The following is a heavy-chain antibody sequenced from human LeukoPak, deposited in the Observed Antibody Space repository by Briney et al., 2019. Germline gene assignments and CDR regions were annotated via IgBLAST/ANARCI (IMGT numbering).Heavy chain of an antibody. Sequence: GRSLRLSCAASGFTFSSYAMHWVRQAPGKGLEWVAVISYDGSNKYYADSVKGRFTISRDNSKNTLYLQMNSLRAEDTAVYYCARERETIPLHVYYYYGMDVWGQGTLVTVSS. D-gene: IGHD3-3*01. CDR3: ARERETIPLHVYYYYGMDV. CDR1: GFTFSSYA. CDR2: ISYDGSNK. V-gene: IGHV3-30*04. J-gene: IGHJ6*02.